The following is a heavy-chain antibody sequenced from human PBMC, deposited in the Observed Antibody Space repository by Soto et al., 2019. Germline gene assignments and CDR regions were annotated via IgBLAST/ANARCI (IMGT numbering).Heavy chain of an antibody. D-gene: IGHD4-17*01. CDR2: ISAVSTYM. Sequence: DVQLVESGGGLVKPGGSLRLSCAASGFTFSIYNMNWVRQAPGQGLEWVSSISAVSTYMYYADSVKCRFTISRDNDKKSLYLQMNSLRAEDSAVYYCARDRSRRDGLSPNGFDPWGQGTLVTVSA. CDR1: GFTFSIYN. V-gene: IGHV3-21*01. CDR3: ARDRSRRDGLSPNGFDP. J-gene: IGHJ5*02.